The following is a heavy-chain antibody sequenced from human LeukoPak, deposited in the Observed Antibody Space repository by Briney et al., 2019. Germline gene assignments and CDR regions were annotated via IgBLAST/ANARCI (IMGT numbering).Heavy chain of an antibody. D-gene: IGHD4-17*01. CDR3: ARRVYGDLGNWLDP. CDR2: IHYSGST. J-gene: IGHJ5*02. Sequence: SETLSLTCTVSGGSLSSFYWNWIRQPPGKGLEWIGAIHYSGSTNYNPSLKSRVTMSVDMSKNQFSLKLNSVTAADTAVYYCARRVYGDLGNWLDPWRQGTLVTVSS. CDR1: GGSLSSFY. V-gene: IGHV4-59*08.